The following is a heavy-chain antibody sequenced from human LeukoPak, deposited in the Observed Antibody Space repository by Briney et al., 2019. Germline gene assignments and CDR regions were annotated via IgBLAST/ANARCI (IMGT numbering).Heavy chain of an antibody. Sequence: GGSLRLSCAASGFTCSSYAMSWVRQAPGKGLEWVSAISGSGGNTYYADSVKGRFTISRDNSKNTLYLQMNSLRAEDTAVYYCAKDRGYTWDYWGQGTLVTVSS. CDR2: ISGSGGNT. CDR3: AKDRGYTWDY. J-gene: IGHJ4*02. V-gene: IGHV3-23*01. D-gene: IGHD3-10*01. CDR1: GFTCSSYA.